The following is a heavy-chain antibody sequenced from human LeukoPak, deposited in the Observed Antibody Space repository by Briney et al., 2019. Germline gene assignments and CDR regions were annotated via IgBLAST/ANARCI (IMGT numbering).Heavy chain of an antibody. D-gene: IGHD3-10*01. CDR1: GYTFSDYT. Sequence: GASVKVSCKASGYTFSDYTINCVRQAPGQGLEWVGWINTNTGDPIYARGFKGRFVLSVDKSVNTAYLEIASLKNEDNAVYYCARSSRGVIGLLDYWGQGTLVTVSS. V-gene: IGHV7-4-1*01. J-gene: IGHJ4*02. CDR3: ARSSRGVIGLLDY. CDR2: INTNTGDP.